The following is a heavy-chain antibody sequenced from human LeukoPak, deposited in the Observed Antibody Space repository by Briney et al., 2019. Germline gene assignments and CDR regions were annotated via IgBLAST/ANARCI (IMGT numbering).Heavy chain of an antibody. CDR3: ARVYGSGSPDAFDI. D-gene: IGHD3-10*01. CDR2: IYYSGST. Sequence: SETLSLTCTVSGGSISSYYWSWIRQPPGKGLEWIGYIYYSGSTNYNPSLKSRVTISVDTSKNQFSLKLSSVTAAGTAVYYCARVYGSGSPDAFDIWGQGTMVTVSS. J-gene: IGHJ3*02. V-gene: IGHV4-59*01. CDR1: GGSISSYY.